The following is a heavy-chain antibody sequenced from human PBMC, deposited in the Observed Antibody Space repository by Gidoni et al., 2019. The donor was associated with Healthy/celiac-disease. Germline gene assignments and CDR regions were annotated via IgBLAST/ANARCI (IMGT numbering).Heavy chain of an antibody. J-gene: IGHJ3*02. D-gene: IGHD2-21*01. Sequence: QVQLQQCGAGLLTPSETLSLTCAVYGGSFSGYYWSWIRQPPGKGLEWIGEINHSRSTIYNPSLKSRVTISVDTSKNQFSLKLTSVTAADSAVYYCARDPSIGAFDIWGQGTMVTVSS. CDR2: INHSRST. CDR1: GGSFSGYY. CDR3: ARDPSIGAFDI. V-gene: IGHV4-34*01.